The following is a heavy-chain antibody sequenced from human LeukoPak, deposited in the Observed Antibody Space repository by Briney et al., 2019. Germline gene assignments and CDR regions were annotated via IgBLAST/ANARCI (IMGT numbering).Heavy chain of an antibody. CDR3: ARDRGDYDIN. D-gene: IGHD3-9*01. J-gene: IGHJ4*02. Sequence: SETLSLTCTVSGGSISSGDYYWSWIRQPPGKGLEWIGYIYYSGSAYYNPSLKSRVTISVDTSKNQFSLKLSSVTAADTAVYYCARDRGDYDINWGQGTLVTVSS. V-gene: IGHV4-30-4*01. CDR2: IYYSGSA. CDR1: GGSISSGDYY.